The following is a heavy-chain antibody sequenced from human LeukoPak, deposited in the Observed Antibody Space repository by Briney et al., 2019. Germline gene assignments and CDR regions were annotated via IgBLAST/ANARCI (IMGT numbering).Heavy chain of an antibody. CDR2: IYHSGST. CDR1: GGSISSSNW. J-gene: IGHJ4*02. Sequence: SETLSLTCAVSGGSISSSNWWSWVRQPPGKGLEWIGEIYHSGSTNYNPSLKSRVTISVDKSKNQFSLKLSSVTAADTAVYYCASLLGGQLSPPDFDYWGQGTLVTVSS. CDR3: ASLLGGQLSPPDFDY. D-gene: IGHD5-18*01. V-gene: IGHV4-4*02.